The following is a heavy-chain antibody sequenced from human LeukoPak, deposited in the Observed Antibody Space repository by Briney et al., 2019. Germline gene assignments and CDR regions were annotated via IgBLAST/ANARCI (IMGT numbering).Heavy chain of an antibody. V-gene: IGHV4-31*03. D-gene: IGHD4-11*01. Sequence: PSETLSLTCTVSGGSISSGGYYWGWVRQHPGKGLEWLGYIYYSGNTYYSPSLKSRLTISIETSKNQFSLKLRSVTVADTAVYYCARGQDDYSSFYTWFDPWGQGTLVTVSS. J-gene: IGHJ5*02. CDR3: ARGQDDYSSFYTWFDP. CDR2: IYYSGNT. CDR1: GGSISSGGYY.